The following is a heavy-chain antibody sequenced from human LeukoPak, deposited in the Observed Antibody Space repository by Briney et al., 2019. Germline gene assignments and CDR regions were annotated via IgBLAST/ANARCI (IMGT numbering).Heavy chain of an antibody. Sequence: PRESLRRSCTASGFSGRTHWMSWGRHPAGEGLEWVANIRPDGGERYYGDSLKGRFTITRDNDKNSLYLQMNFLRADDTAIYYCTRQGDWNFEFWGQGTLVTVSS. CDR3: TRQGDWNFEF. CDR1: GFSGRTHW. D-gene: IGHD3/OR15-3a*01. CDR2: IRPDGGER. V-gene: IGHV3-7*03. J-gene: IGHJ4*02.